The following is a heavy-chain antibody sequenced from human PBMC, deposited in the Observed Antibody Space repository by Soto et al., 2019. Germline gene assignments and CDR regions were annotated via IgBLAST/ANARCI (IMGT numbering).Heavy chain of an antibody. Sequence: VQLVESGGGLVQPGKSLRLSCAASGFTFHDFAMHWFRQAPGKGLEWVSGISWNSGSMGYADSVNGRVIISRDNAMNSLYLQMNSLRAEDTALYYCAKDKGYNWTDVAAFDIWGQGTMVTVSS. D-gene: IGHD1-20*01. J-gene: IGHJ3*02. CDR2: ISWNSGSM. V-gene: IGHV3-9*01. CDR3: AKDKGYNWTDVAAFDI. CDR1: GFTFHDFA.